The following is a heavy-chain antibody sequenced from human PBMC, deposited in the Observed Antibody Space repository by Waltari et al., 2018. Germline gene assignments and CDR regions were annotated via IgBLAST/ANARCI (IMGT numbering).Heavy chain of an antibody. CDR2: IWYDGSNK. Sequence: QVQLVESGGGVVQPGRSLRLSCAASGFTFSSYGMHWVRQAPGKGLEWVAVIWYDGSNKYYADPVKGRFTISRDNSKNTLYLQMNSLRAEDTAVYYCARDLRTYYDFWSGYYRGRDGMDVWGQGTTVTVSS. CDR3: ARDLRTYYDFWSGYYRGRDGMDV. J-gene: IGHJ6*02. D-gene: IGHD3-3*01. CDR1: GFTFSSYG. V-gene: IGHV3-33*01.